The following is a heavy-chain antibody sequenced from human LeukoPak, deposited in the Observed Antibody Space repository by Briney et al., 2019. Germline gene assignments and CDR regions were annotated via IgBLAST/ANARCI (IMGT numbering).Heavy chain of an antibody. V-gene: IGHV4-34*01. J-gene: IGHJ4*02. CDR3: ARDNYDSSGLYYFDY. CDR2: INHSGST. D-gene: IGHD3-22*01. Sequence: SETLSLTCAVYGGSFSGYYWSWIRQPPGKGLEWIGEINHSGSTNYNPSLKSRVTISVDTSKNQFSLKLSSVTAADTAVYYCARDNYDSSGLYYFDYWGQGTLVTVSS. CDR1: GGSFSGYY.